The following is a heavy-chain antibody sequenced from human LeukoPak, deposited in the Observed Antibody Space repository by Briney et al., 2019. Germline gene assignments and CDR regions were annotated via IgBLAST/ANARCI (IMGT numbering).Heavy chain of an antibody. V-gene: IGHV4-39*07. J-gene: IGHJ5*02. CDR2: IYYSGST. CDR3: ARVRRITMVRGVSVQGGVDP. Sequence: ASETLSLTCTVSGGSISSSSYYWGWIRQPPGKGLEWIGSIYYSGSTYYNPSLKSRVTISVDTSKNQFSLKLSSVTAADTAVYYCARVRRITMVRGVSVQGGVDPWGQGTLVTVSS. D-gene: IGHD3-10*01. CDR1: GGSISSSSYY.